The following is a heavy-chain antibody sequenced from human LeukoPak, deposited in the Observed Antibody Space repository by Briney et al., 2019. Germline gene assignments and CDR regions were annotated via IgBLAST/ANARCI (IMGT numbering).Heavy chain of an antibody. J-gene: IGHJ5*02. D-gene: IGHD6-19*01. CDR3: ARCNITVAGIQTYNWFDP. Sequence: ASVKVSCKTSGYTYTSYDINWVRQATGQGLEWMRWMNPNSGNTGYAQKFQGRVTMTRDTSISTAYMELSSLRSEDTAVYYCARCNITVAGIQTYNWFDPWGQGTLVTVSS. V-gene: IGHV1-8*01. CDR2: MNPNSGNT. CDR1: GYTYTSYD.